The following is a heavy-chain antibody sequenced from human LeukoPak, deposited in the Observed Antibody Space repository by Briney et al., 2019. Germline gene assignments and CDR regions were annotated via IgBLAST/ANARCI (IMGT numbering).Heavy chain of an antibody. J-gene: IGHJ2*01. D-gene: IGHD6-25*01. CDR3: AKDPPSGSSGWYFDL. V-gene: IGHV4-39*07. CDR1: GGSISSSSYY. Sequence: SETLSLTCTVSGGSISSSSYYWGWIRQPPGKGLEWIGSMYYSGSTYYNPSLKSRVTISVDTSKNQFSLKLSSVTAADTAVYYCAKDPPSGSSGWYFDLWGRGTLVTVSS. CDR2: MYYSGST.